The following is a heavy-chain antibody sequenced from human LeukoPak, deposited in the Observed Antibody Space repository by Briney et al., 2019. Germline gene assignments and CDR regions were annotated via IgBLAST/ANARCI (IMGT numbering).Heavy chain of an antibody. Sequence: GGSLRLSCAASGFTFSSYAMSWVRQAPGKGLEWVSLISQTGGDTYYADSVKGRFTISRDNSKNTVFLQMSSLRVDDTAVYYCAKDLRGAGFDYWGQGSLVTVSS. CDR2: ISQTGGDT. J-gene: IGHJ4*02. D-gene: IGHD1-26*01. CDR1: GFTFSSYA. CDR3: AKDLRGAGFDY. V-gene: IGHV3-23*01.